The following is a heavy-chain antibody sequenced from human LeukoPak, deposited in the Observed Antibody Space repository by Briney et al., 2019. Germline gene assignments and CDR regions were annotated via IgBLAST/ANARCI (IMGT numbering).Heavy chain of an antibody. Sequence: GGSLTLSCAASGFPFSSFYLHWVRQAPGKGLVWVSRINADGSLTNYADSVKGRFTVFRDNARNTLYLQMDSLRAGDTAVYYCASELAHCVGDCLKNWGQGTLVTVSS. CDR2: INADGSLT. J-gene: IGHJ4*02. CDR3: ASELAHCVGDCLKN. CDR1: GFPFSSFY. V-gene: IGHV3-74*01. D-gene: IGHD2-21*02.